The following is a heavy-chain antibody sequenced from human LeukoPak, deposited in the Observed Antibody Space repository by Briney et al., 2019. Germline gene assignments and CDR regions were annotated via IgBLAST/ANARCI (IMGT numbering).Heavy chain of an antibody. CDR3: ARVFDS. J-gene: IGHJ4*02. V-gene: IGHV4-39*07. Sequence: SETLSLTCTVSGGSVSTSDYYWGWIRQSPVKGVEWIGDVFYTGKTNYNPSLRGRATISIDTSKNQFSLKLTYVTAADSAVYYCARVFDSWGQGTLVTVSS. CDR2: VFYTGKT. CDR1: GGSVSTSDYY.